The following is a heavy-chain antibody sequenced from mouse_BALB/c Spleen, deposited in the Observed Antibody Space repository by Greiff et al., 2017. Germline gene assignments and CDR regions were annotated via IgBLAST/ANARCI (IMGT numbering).Heavy chain of an antibody. Sequence: QVQLQQSGAELVKPGASVKLSCKASGYTFTSYWMHWVKQRPGQGLEWIGEINPSNGRTNYNEKFKSKATLTVDKSSSTAYMQLSSLTSEDSAVYYCAVYYDYDREDYWGQGTTLTVSS. CDR2: INPSNGRT. J-gene: IGHJ2*01. CDR1: GYTFTSYW. V-gene: IGHV1S81*02. CDR3: AVYYDYDREDY. D-gene: IGHD2-4*01.